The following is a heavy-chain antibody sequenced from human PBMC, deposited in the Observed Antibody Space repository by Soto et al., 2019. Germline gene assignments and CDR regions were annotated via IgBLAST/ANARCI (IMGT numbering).Heavy chain of an antibody. V-gene: IGHV1-69*06. CDR1: GGTFSSYA. Sequence: GASVKVSCKASGGTFSSYAISWVRQAPGQGLEWMGGIIPIFGTANYAQKFQGRVTITADKSTSTASMELSSLRTEDTAVYYCARDRGSSSSCCDYGMDVWGQGTTVTVAS. J-gene: IGHJ6*02. CDR3: ARDRGSSSSCCDYGMDV. CDR2: IIPIFGTA. D-gene: IGHD6-13*01.